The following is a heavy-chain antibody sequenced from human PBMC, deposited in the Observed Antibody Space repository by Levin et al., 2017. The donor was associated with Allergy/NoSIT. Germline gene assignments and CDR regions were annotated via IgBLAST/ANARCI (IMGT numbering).Heavy chain of an antibody. D-gene: IGHD2-8*01. V-gene: IGHV1-18*01. CDR3: AREMAETAADTFDV. CDR1: GFSFSSFA. CDR2: ISPYTGDT. J-gene: IGHJ3*01. Sequence: ASVKVSCKASGFSFSSFAFTWVRQAPGQGLEWMGWISPYTGDTKFAQKLQDRVSITTDTPTSTVYMELRNLTSDDTAVYYCAREMAETAADTFDVWGQGTMIIVSS.